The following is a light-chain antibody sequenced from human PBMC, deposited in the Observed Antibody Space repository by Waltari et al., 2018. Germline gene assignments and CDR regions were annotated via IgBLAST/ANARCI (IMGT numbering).Light chain of an antibody. J-gene: IGKJ4*01. CDR1: QGISSA. Sequence: AIQLTQSPSSLSASVGDRVTITCRASQGISSALAWYQQKPGEAPKLLIYDASSWESEVPSRCSVSGSGTDFTLTIGSLQPEDFATYYCQQISNYPLTVGGGTKVEIK. CDR3: QQISNYPLT. V-gene: IGKV1D-13*01. CDR2: DAS.